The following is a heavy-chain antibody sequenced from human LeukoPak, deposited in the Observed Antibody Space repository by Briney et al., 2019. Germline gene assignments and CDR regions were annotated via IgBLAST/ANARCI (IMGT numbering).Heavy chain of an antibody. V-gene: IGHV4-39*01. CDR3: ARHLYNWNDEGPFDY. J-gene: IGHJ4*02. D-gene: IGHD1-20*01. Sequence: ASETLSLTCTVPGGSISSSSYYWGWIRQPPGKGLEWIGSIYYSGSTYYNPSLKSRVTISLDTSDNQFSLKVSSVTAADTAIYYCARHLYNWNDEGPFDYWGQGTLVTVSS. CDR2: IYYSGST. CDR1: GGSISSSSYY.